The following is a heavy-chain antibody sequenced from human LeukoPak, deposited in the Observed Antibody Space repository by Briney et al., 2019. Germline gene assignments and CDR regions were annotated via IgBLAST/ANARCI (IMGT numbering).Heavy chain of an antibody. D-gene: IGHD6-13*01. CDR3: AREKIRLRYSSSWYRRGAFDI. J-gene: IGHJ3*02. CDR1: GFTFDDYG. CDR2: INWNGGST. V-gene: IGHV3-20*04. Sequence: GGSLRLSCAASGFTFDDYGMSWVRQAPGKGLEWVSGINWNGGSTGYADSVKGRFTISRDNAKNSLYLQMNSLRAEDTALYYCAREKIRLRYSSSWYRRGAFDIWGQGTMVTVSS.